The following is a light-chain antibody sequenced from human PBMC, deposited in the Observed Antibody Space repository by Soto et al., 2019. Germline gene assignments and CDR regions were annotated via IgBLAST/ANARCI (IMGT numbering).Light chain of an antibody. Sequence: QSVLTQPRSVSGSPGQSVTISCTGTSSDVGAYNYVSWYQQHPGKAPKLMIFDASNRPSGVPDRFSGSKSGNTASLTISGLQAEDEADYYCRSYAGSYTYIFGTGTKLTVL. V-gene: IGLV2-11*01. J-gene: IGLJ1*01. CDR2: DAS. CDR1: SSDVGAYNY. CDR3: RSYAGSYTYI.